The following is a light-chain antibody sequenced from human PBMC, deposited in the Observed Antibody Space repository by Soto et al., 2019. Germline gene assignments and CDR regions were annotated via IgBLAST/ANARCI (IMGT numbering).Light chain of an antibody. CDR2: EAD. CDR1: NSDVGRYNL. J-gene: IGLJ1*01. V-gene: IGLV2-14*02. Sequence: QSALTQPASVSGSPGQSITISCTGANSDVGRYNLISWYQQRPGKAPQLIIYEADKRPSGVSNRFSGSKSGNTASLTISGLQADDEAEYYCSSYTNINTRACVFGTGTKLTVL. CDR3: SSYTNINTRACV.